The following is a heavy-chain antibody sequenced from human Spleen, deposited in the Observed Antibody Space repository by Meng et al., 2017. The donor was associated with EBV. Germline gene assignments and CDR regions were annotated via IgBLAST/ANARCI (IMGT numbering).Heavy chain of an antibody. CDR1: GYTFTTHA. J-gene: IGHJ4*02. Sequence: QGQLLPSGAEVKRPGASVKVSCRTSGYTFTTHAIHCVRQAPGQRLEWMGWINAANGNTKYSQQFQARLTITGDTSASTAYMELSGLSSEDTAVYYCARYFCSTISCHPDYWGQGTLVTVSS. CDR3: ARYFCSTISCHPDY. D-gene: IGHD2-2*01. CDR2: INAANGNT. V-gene: IGHV1-3*01.